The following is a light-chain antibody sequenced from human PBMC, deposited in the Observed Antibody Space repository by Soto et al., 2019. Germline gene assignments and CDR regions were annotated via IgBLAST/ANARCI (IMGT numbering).Light chain of an antibody. Sequence: QSVLTQPPSLSAAPGQQVTISCSGSSSYIGDNYVSWYQHLPGTAPKLVVYDNDRRPSGIPGRFSGSKSGTSATLVITGLQTGDEADYYCGTWDDRLDGNYVFGTGTKV. CDR3: GTWDDRLDGNYV. V-gene: IGLV1-51*01. J-gene: IGLJ1*01. CDR1: SSYIGDNY. CDR2: DND.